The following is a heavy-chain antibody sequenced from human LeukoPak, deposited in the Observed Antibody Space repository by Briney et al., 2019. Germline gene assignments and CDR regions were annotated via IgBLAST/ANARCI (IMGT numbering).Heavy chain of an antibody. J-gene: IGHJ6*02. CDR1: GYTFTSYD. CDR3: ARYYDFWSGSSPLYYYYSYGMDV. D-gene: IGHD3-3*01. CDR2: MNPNSGNT. Sequence: ASVKVSCKASGYTFTSYDINWVRQATGQGLEWMGWMNPNSGNTGYAQKFQGRVTMTRNTSISTAYMELSSLRSEDTAVYYCARYYDFWSGSSPLYYYYSYGMDVWGQGTTVTVSS. V-gene: IGHV1-8*01.